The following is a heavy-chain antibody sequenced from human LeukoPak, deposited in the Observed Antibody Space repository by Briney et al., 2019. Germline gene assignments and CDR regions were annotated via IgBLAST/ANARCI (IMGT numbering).Heavy chain of an antibody. CDR1: GFTFGDYA. CDR3: TRDRNGDVWYFDY. Sequence: GGSLRLSCTASGFTFGDYAMSWVRQAPGKGLEWVGFIRSKAYGGTTEYAASVKGRFTISRDDSKSIAYLQMNSLKTGDTAVYYCTRDRNGDVWYFDYWGQGTLVTVSS. V-gene: IGHV3-49*04. J-gene: IGHJ4*02. CDR2: IRSKAYGGTT. D-gene: IGHD1-1*01.